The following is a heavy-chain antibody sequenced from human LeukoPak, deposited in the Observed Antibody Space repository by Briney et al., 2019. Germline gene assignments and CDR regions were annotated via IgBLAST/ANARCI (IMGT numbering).Heavy chain of an antibody. CDR1: GGSMRSSTDY. CDR3: ARLDSYYSELELSASDSFDI. D-gene: IGHD1-7*01. J-gene: IGHJ3*02. Sequence: SETLSLTCTVSGGSMRSSTDYWSSFRQPAGKGLEWIGRIYTSGYTNYNPSLKSRVTISRDTSKNQFSLEMSSVTAADTAVYYCARLDSYYSELELSASDSFDIWGQGTMVTVSS. V-gene: IGHV4-61*02. CDR2: IYTSGYT.